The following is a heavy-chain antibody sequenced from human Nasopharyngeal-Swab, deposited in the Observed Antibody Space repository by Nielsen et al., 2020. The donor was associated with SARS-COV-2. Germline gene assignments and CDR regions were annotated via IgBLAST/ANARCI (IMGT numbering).Heavy chain of an antibody. CDR2: IKQDGSEK. CDR1: GFTFSSYW. Sequence: LSLTCAASGFTFSSYWMSWVRQAPGKGLEWVANIKQDGSEKYYVDSVKGRFAISRDNTKNSLYLQMNSLRAEDTAVFYCARDRGYSYGPDAFDIWGQGTMVTVSS. D-gene: IGHD5-18*01. CDR3: ARDRGYSYGPDAFDI. J-gene: IGHJ3*02. V-gene: IGHV3-7*01.